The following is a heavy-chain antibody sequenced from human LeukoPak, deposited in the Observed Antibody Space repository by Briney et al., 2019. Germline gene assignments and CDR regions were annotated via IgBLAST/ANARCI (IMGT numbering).Heavy chain of an antibody. J-gene: IGHJ4*02. CDR1: GFTVSSNY. V-gene: IGHV3-66*01. CDR3: ARGGPAAIRLFGC. CDR2: IYSGGST. D-gene: IGHD2-2*02. Sequence: GGSLRLSCAASGFTVSSNYMSWVRQAPGKGLEWVSVIYSGGSTYYADSVKGRFTISRDNAKNSLYLQMNSLRAEDTAVYYCARGGPAAIRLFGCWGQGTLVTVSS.